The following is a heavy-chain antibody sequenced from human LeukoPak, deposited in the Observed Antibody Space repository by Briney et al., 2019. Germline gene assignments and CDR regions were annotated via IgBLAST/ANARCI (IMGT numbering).Heavy chain of an antibody. D-gene: IGHD3-9*01. V-gene: IGHV1-46*01. CDR3: ATVRRTDILTGYYVY. CDR1: GYTFTSNY. Sequence: ASVKVSCKASGYTFTSNYVHWVRQAPGQGLEWMGMIYPRDGSTSYAQKFQGRVTVTRDTSTSTVHMELSGLRSEDTAVFYCATVRRTDILTGYYVYWGQGTLVTVSS. CDR2: IYPRDGST. J-gene: IGHJ4*02.